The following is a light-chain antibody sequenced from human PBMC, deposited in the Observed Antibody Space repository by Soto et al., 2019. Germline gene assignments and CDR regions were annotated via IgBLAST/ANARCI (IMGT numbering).Light chain of an antibody. Sequence: QSALTQPASVSGSPGQSITISCIGTSSDVGGSDYVSWYQQHPGKAPKVVIFDVNNRPSGVSNRFSGSKSGNTASLTISALQAEDEADYYCSLFSSSNTYVFGTGTKVTVL. J-gene: IGLJ1*01. CDR3: SLFSSSNTYV. V-gene: IGLV2-14*01. CDR1: SSDVGGSDY. CDR2: DVN.